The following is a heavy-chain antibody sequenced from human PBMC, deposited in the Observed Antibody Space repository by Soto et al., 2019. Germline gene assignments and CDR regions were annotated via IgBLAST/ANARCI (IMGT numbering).Heavy chain of an antibody. CDR2: ITGTSAFT. Sequence: GGSLRLSCAAAGFVFSDFQFNWVRQAPGGGLEWLSSITGTSAFTEYAYSIEGRFTISRDNPNKLLFLHMDNLRPEDTAVYYCARDNLAFQGAFDLWGQGTLVTASS. J-gene: IGHJ4*02. D-gene: IGHD3-16*01. CDR1: GFVFSDFQ. V-gene: IGHV3-21*01. CDR3: ARDNLAFQGAFDL.